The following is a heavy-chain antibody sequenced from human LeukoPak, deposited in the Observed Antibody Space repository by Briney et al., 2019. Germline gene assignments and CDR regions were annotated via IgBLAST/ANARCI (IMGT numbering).Heavy chain of an antibody. Sequence: GSLRLSCAPSGFTFSDYYMSWIRQPPGKGLEWIGEIIHSGGTNYNPSLKSRVTISVDTSKNQFSLKLSSVTAADTAVYYCARGRHDILTGSFSLRWFDPWGQGTLVTVSS. CDR3: ARGRHDILTGSFSLRWFDP. CDR2: IIHSGGT. D-gene: IGHD3-9*01. J-gene: IGHJ5*02. CDR1: GFTFSDYY. V-gene: IGHV4-34*01.